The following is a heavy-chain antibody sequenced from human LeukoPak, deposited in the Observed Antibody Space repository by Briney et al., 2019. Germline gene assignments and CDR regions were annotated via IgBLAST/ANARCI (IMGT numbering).Heavy chain of an antibody. J-gene: IGHJ4*02. CDR2: LIGSSGST. V-gene: IGHV3-23*01. CDR1: GFTSTNYA. CDR3: AKGAYDYIEIGYFDS. Sequence: GGSLRLSCAAPGFTSTNYAMNWVRQAPGKGLEWVSVLIGSSGSTDYSDSVKGRFTISIDNSKNTVLLQMNSRRAEDTAIYYCAKGAYDYIEIGYFDSWGQGTLVTVSS. D-gene: IGHD5-12*01.